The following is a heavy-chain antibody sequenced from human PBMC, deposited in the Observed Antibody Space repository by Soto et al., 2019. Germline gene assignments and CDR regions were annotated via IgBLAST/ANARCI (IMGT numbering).Heavy chain of an antibody. V-gene: IGHV4-34*01. CDR1: GGSFSGYY. CDR3: ARGRYGSGANKFDP. CDR2: INHSGST. J-gene: IGHJ5*02. D-gene: IGHD3-10*01. Sequence: QVQLQQWGAGLLKPSETLSLTCAVYGGSFSGYYWSWIRQPPGKGLEWIGEINHSGSTNYNPSLKSRVTISVDTSKNQFSLKLSSVTAADTAVYYCARGRYGSGANKFDPWGQGTLVTVSS.